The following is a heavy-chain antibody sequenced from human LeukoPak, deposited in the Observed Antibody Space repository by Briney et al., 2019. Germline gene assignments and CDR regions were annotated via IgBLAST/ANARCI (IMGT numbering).Heavy chain of an antibody. D-gene: IGHD2-15*01. CDR1: GFTFSSYS. Sequence: GGSLRLSCAASGFTFSSYSMNWVRQAPGKGLEWVSSISSSSSYIYYADSVKGRFTISRDNAKNSLYLQMNSLRAEDTAVYYCASIGHCSGGSCYVEPDYWGQGTLVTVSS. V-gene: IGHV3-21*01. J-gene: IGHJ4*02. CDR3: ASIGHCSGGSCYVEPDY. CDR2: ISSSSSYI.